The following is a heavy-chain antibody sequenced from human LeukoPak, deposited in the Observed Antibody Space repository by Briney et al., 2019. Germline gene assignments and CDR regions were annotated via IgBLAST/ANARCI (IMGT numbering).Heavy chain of an antibody. J-gene: IGHJ4*02. Sequence: PGGSLRLSCAASGFTFDDYAMHWVRHTPGKGLEWVSGISWNSGSIAYADSVKGRFTISRDNSKNTLYLQMNSLRAEDTAVYYCAKELAVAGTSWGQGTLVTVSS. CDR2: ISWNSGSI. CDR1: GFTFDDYA. D-gene: IGHD6-19*01. CDR3: AKELAVAGTS. V-gene: IGHV3-9*01.